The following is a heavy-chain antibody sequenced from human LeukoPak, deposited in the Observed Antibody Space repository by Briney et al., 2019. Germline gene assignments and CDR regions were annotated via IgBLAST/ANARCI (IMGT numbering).Heavy chain of an antibody. D-gene: IGHD4-17*01. CDR2: IYSGGST. Sequence: GGSLRLSCAASGFTVSSNYMSWVRQAPGKGLEWVSVIYSGGSTYYADSVKGRFTISRDNSKNTLYLQMNSLRAEDTAVYYCAKVDYGDFLDYWGQGTLVTVSS. V-gene: IGHV3-53*01. CDR1: GFTVSSNY. CDR3: AKVDYGDFLDY. J-gene: IGHJ4*02.